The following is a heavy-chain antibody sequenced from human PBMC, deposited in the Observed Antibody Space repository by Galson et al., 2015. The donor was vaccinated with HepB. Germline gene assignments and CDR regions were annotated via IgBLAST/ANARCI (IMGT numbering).Heavy chain of an antibody. V-gene: IGHV3-23*01. CDR2: IVGGGSYT. CDR3: AKDLRGTGTPFPQSQLPSGMAV. D-gene: IGHD2-2*01. CDR1: GFSFSNYA. J-gene: IGHJ6*02. Sequence: SLRLSCAASGFSFSNYAMSWVRQAPGRGLEWVAVIVGGGSYTSYADSVSGRFTISRDNSKKTLSLQMDSLRAEDTAVYYCAKDLRGTGTPFPQSQLPSGMAVWSQGTKVTVSS.